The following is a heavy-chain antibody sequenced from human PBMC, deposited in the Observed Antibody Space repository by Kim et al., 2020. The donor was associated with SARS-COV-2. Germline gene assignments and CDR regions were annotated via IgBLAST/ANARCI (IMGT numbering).Heavy chain of an antibody. V-gene: IGHV3-73*01. D-gene: IGHD6-13*01. CDR3: IQYSSSWPHGY. CDR2: IGSKAKSYAT. J-gene: IGHJ4*02. CDR1: GFTFSGSG. Sequence: GGSLRLSCAASGFTFSGSGIHWVRQASGKGLEWVGRIGSKAKSYATAYGASVKGRFTISRDDSKNTAYLQMNSLKTEDTAVYYCIQYSSSWPHGYWGQGTQGAVSS.